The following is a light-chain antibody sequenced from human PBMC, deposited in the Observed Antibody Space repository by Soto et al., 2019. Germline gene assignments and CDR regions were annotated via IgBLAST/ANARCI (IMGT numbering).Light chain of an antibody. Sequence: TLSCRASQSVSSNLAWYQQKPGQAPRLLIYGASTRATGIPARFSGSGSGTEFTLTISSLQSEDFAVYYCQQYNNWPPFTFGLGTQVDI. V-gene: IGKV3-15*01. CDR2: GAS. CDR3: QQYNNWPPFT. CDR1: QSVSSN. J-gene: IGKJ3*01.